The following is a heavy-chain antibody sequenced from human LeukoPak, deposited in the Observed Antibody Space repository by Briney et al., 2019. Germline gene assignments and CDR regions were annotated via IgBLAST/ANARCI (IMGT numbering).Heavy chain of an antibody. Sequence: SETLSLTCAVSGGSISSSNWWSWVRQPPGKGLEWIGSIYYSGSTYYNPSLKSRVTISVDTSKNQFSLKLSSVTAADTAVYYCARHNGVAAAVDYWGQGTLVTVSS. CDR3: ARHNGVAAAVDY. V-gene: IGHV4-39*01. J-gene: IGHJ4*02. CDR1: GGSISSSNW. D-gene: IGHD6-13*01. CDR2: IYYSGST.